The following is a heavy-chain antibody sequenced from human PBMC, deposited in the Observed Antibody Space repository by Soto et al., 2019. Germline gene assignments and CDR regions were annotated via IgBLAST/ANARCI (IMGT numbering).Heavy chain of an antibody. J-gene: IGHJ4*02. CDR2: ISSSGSTI. V-gene: IGHV3-48*03. CDR3: ARVYYGSGSYYNYFDY. D-gene: IGHD3-10*01. CDR1: GFTFSSYE. Sequence: XVSLRLSCAASGFTFSSYEMNWVRQAAGKGLEWVSYISSSGSTIYYADSVKGRFTISRDNAKNSLYLQMNSLRAEDTAVYYCARVYYGSGSYYNYFDYWGQGTLVTVSS.